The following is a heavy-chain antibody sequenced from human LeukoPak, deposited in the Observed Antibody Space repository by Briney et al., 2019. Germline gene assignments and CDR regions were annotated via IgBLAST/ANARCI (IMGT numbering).Heavy chain of an antibody. CDR1: GASISSGRNY. V-gene: IGHV4-39*01. CDR3: ARHLSGTTTAHYFDL. Sequence: SETLSLTCTVSGASISSGRNYWGWVRQSTGKGMEWIASVYFSGSSQYNPSLVSRAFISVDSSKNQVSLRLDSVTAAGSAVYHCARHLSGTTTAHYFDLWGQGTLVTVSS. J-gene: IGHJ4*02. D-gene: IGHD4-17*01. CDR2: VYFSGSS.